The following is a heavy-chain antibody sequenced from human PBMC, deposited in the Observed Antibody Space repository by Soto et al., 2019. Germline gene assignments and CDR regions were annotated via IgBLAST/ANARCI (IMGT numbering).Heavy chain of an antibody. CDR2: ISHDGSYQ. CDR1: GFTFSSYG. V-gene: IGHV3-30*18. D-gene: IGHD3-10*02. Sequence: QVQLEESGGGVVQPGRSLRLSCAASGFTFSSYGMHWARQAPGKGLEWVAVISHDGSYQYYADSVKGRFTVSRDNPRNTVSLQMNSLRDEDTAVYHCAKASVKHQHYYIRGMDAWGQGTTVTVSS. J-gene: IGHJ6*02. CDR3: AKASVKHQHYYIRGMDA.